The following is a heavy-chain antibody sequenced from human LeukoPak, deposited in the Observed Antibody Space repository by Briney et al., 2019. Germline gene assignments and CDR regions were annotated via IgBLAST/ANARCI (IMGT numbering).Heavy chain of an antibody. D-gene: IGHD1-26*01. CDR3: ARSLGATGDY. V-gene: IGHV1-18*01. CDR2: ISAYNGNT. J-gene: IGHJ4*02. Sequence: ASVTVSFKASGYTFFIYGISWVRQAPGQGLEWMGWISAYNGNTIYAQKLQGRVTMTTDTSTSTAYMDLRSLRSDDTAVYYCARSLGATGDYWGQGTLVTVSS. CDR1: GYTFFIYG.